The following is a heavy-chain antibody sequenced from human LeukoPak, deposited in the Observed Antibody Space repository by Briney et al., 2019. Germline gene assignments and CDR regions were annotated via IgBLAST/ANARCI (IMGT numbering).Heavy chain of an antibody. V-gene: IGHV4-59*08. CDR1: GGSITSYY. CDR3: ARQGGFASSAGV. Sequence: PSETLSLTCTVSGGSITSYYWSWIRQPPGKGLEWIGYIYYSGSTNYNPSLKSRVTISVDTSKNQFSLKLSSVTAADPAVYFCARQGGFASSAGVWGKGTTVTVSS. CDR2: IYYSGST. D-gene: IGHD2-2*01. J-gene: IGHJ6*04.